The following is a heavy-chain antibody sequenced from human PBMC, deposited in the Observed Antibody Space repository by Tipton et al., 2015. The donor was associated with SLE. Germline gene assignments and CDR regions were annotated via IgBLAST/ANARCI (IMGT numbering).Heavy chain of an antibody. Sequence: TLSLTCTFSGGSFSSHYWSWIRQPPGKGLGWLGHIYYSGSTNYNPSLKSRVTISVDTSKNQFSLKLSSVTAADTAVYYCARVPKAAAGLDGAFDIWGQGTMVTVSS. CDR1: GGSFSSHY. CDR3: ARVPKAAAGLDGAFDI. J-gene: IGHJ3*02. D-gene: IGHD6-13*01. V-gene: IGHV4-59*11. CDR2: IYYSGST.